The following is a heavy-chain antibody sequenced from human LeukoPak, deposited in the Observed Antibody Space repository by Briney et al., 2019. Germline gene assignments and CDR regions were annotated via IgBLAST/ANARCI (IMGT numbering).Heavy chain of an antibody. V-gene: IGHV5-51*01. J-gene: IGHJ3*02. CDR3: ARQGRIVVVTTTHDAFDI. CDR2: IYPGDSSI. D-gene: IGHD2-21*02. CDR1: GYSFTSYW. Sequence: PGESLKISCKGSGYSFTSYWIAWVRQMPGEGLEWMGIIYPGDSSIRYSPSFQGQVTISADRSISTAYLQWSSLKASDTAMYYCARQGRIVVVTTTHDAFDIWGQGTMVTVSS.